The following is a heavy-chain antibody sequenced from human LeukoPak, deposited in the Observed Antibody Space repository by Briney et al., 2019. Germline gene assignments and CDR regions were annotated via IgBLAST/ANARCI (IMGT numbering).Heavy chain of an antibody. CDR1: GGSFSGYY. CDR2: INHSGST. J-gene: IGHJ4*02. D-gene: IGHD5-12*01. Sequence: SETLSLTCAVYGGSFSGYYWSWIRQPPGKGLEWIGEINHSGSTNYNPSLKSRVTISVDTSKNQFSPKLSSVTAADTAVYYCAREATIEYFDYWGQGTLVTVSS. V-gene: IGHV4-34*01. CDR3: AREATIEYFDY.